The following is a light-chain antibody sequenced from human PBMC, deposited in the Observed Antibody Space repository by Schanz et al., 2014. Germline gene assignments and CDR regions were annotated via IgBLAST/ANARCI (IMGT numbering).Light chain of an antibody. J-gene: IGKJ4*01. CDR1: QSISSY. CDR3: QQRNSWPLS. CDR2: DAS. V-gene: IGKV3-11*01. Sequence: IVLTQSPDTLSLSPGDRATLSCRASQSISSYLAWYQHRPGQAPRLLIYDASNRATGIPARFSGSGSGTDFTLTISSLEPEDFAVYYCQQRNSWPLSFGGGTRVEIK.